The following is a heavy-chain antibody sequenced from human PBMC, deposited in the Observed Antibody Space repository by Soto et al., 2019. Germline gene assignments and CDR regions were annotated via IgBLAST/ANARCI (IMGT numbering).Heavy chain of an antibody. J-gene: IGHJ4*02. CDR2: VSGSNGKT. Sequence: ASVKVSCKASGYTFINHGISWVRQAPGQGLEWMGWVSGSNGKTKYAQKFQGRVTMTRGTSTSTAHMELRNLTSDDTAVYFCARDFYPLAYYFDPWGQGTLVTVSS. V-gene: IGHV1-18*04. CDR1: GYTFINHG. CDR3: ARDFYPLAYYFDP.